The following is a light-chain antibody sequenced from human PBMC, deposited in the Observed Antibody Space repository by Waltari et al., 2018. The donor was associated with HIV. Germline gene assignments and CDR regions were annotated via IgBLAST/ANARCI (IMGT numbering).Light chain of an antibody. Sequence: SYELTQPSSVSVSPGQTARITCSGDGLAKRYVRWFQQKPGQAPGLVIYKDIERPSGIPERLSGSSSGNTVTLTISGAQVEDEADYYCFSAADNNLGVFGGGTKVTVL. V-gene: IGLV3-27*01. J-gene: IGLJ3*02. CDR2: KDI. CDR3: FSAADNNLGV. CDR1: GLAKRY.